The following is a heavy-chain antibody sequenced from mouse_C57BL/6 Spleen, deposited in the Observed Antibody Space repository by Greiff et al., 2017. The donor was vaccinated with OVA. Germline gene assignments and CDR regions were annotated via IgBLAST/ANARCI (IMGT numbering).Heavy chain of an antibody. Sequence: EVKLQESGAELVRPGASVKLSCTASGFNIKDDYMHWVKQRPEQGLEWIGWIDPENGDTEYASKFQGKATITADTSSNTAYLQLSSLTSEDTAVYYCTTGGYYGSSNGWGKGTTLTVSS. V-gene: IGHV14-4*01. J-gene: IGHJ2*01. CDR1: GFNIKDDY. CDR3: TTGGYYGSSNG. D-gene: IGHD1-1*01. CDR2: IDPENGDT.